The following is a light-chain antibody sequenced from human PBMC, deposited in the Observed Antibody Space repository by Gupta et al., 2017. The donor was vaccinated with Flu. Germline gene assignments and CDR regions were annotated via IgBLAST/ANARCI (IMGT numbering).Light chain of an antibody. CDR1: QSISSW. J-gene: IGKJ1*01. CDR3: QQYNSWWT. CDR2: KAS. Sequence: DIQMTQSPSTLSASVGDRVTITCRASQSISSWLAWYQQKPGKAPKLLIYKASSLDSGVPSRFSGSGSGTEFTLPISSLQPDDFATYYCQQYNSWWTFGQGPKVEIK. V-gene: IGKV1-5*03.